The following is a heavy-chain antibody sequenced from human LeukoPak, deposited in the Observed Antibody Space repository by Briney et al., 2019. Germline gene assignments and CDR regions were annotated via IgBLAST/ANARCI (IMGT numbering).Heavy chain of an antibody. Sequence: GGSLRLSCAASGFTVSTNYMSCVRQAPGKGLEWVSVIYSGGSTYYADSVKGRFTISRDNSKNTLYLQMNSLRAEDTAVYYCARGVIVVVVAATPAYAFDIWGQGTMVTVSS. J-gene: IGHJ3*02. CDR1: GFTVSTNY. D-gene: IGHD2-15*01. V-gene: IGHV3-66*01. CDR3: ARGVIVVVVAATPAYAFDI. CDR2: IYSGGST.